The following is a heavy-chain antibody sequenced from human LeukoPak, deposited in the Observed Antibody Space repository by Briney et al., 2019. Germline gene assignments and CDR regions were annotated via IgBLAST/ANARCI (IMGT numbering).Heavy chain of an antibody. J-gene: IGHJ4*02. CDR3: ARRPAWYSSGWLFDY. Sequence: GESLKISCKGSGYTFTSYWIGWVRQMPGKGLEWMGIIYPGDSDTRYSPSFQGQVTISADKSISTAYLQWSSLKASDTAMHYCARRPAWYSSGWLFDYWGQGTLVTVSS. CDR1: GYTFTSYW. V-gene: IGHV5-51*01. CDR2: IYPGDSDT. D-gene: IGHD6-19*01.